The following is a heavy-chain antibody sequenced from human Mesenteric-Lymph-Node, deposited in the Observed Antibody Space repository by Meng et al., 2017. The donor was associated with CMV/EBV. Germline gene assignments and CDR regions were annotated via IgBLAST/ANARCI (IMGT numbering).Heavy chain of an antibody. CDR1: SY. J-gene: IGHJ4*02. CDR2: IYYSGST. CDR3: ARVGELRYCRSTSYYLSGPFDY. V-gene: IGHV4-39*01. Sequence: SYWGWIRQPPGKGLEWIGTIYYSGSTYFNPSLKSRVTMSVDTSKKQFSLNLNSVTAADTAVYYCARVGELRYCRSTSYYLSGPFDYWGQGTLVTVSS. D-gene: IGHD2-2*01.